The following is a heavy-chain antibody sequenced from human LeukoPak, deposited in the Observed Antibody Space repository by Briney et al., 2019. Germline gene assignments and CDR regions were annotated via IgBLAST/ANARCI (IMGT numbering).Heavy chain of an antibody. CDR1: GFTFSSYA. J-gene: IGHJ5*01. D-gene: IGHD3-10*01. CDR2: ISGSGAST. CDR3: AKDDRIWGRFEELFGS. V-gene: IGHV3-23*01. Sequence: PGGSLRLSCVASGFTFSSYAMTWVRQTPGKELQWVSGISGSGASTFYADSVKGRFTISRDTSKNTLYLQMNSLRAEDTAVYYCAKDDRIWGRFEELFGSWGQGTLVTVSS.